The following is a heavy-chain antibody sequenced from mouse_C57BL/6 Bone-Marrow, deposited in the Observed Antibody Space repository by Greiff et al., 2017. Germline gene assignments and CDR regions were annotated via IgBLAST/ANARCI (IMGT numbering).Heavy chain of an antibody. J-gene: IGHJ4*01. CDR1: GYTFTGYW. CDR2: ILPGSGST. CDR3: ARWGDGNHYYAMDY. V-gene: IGHV1-9*01. Sequence: VQLQQSGAELMKPGASVKLSCKATGYTFTGYWIEWVKQRPGHGLEWIGEILPGSGSTNYHEKFKGKATFTADTSSNTAYMQLSSLTTEDSAIYYCARWGDGNHYYAMDYWGQGTSVTVSS. D-gene: IGHD2-1*01.